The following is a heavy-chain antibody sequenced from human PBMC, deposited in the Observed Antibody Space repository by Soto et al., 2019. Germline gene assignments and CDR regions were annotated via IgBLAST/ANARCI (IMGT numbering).Heavy chain of an antibody. D-gene: IGHD3-10*01. V-gene: IGHV4-31*03. CDR3: ARSLHYYGSGSYFGVFDQ. J-gene: IGHJ4*02. CDR2: IYYSGST. CDR1: GGSISSGGYY. Sequence: SETLSLTCTVSGGSISSGGYYWSWVRQHPGRGLEWIGYIYYSGSTYYNPSLKSRVTISIDMSRNQFSLRLYSVTAADTAVYHCARSLHYYGSGSYFGVFDQWGQGTLVTVSS.